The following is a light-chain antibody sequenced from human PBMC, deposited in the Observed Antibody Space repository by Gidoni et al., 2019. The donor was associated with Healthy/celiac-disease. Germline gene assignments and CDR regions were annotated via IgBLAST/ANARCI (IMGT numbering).Light chain of an antibody. CDR3: QQSYSTPLT. J-gene: IGKJ4*01. Sequence: DIQMTQSPSSLSASVGDRVTITCRASQSISSYLNWYQQKPGNAPKLLIFAASSWQSGVPARFSGSGSGTDFTLTISSLQPEDFATDYCQQSYSTPLTFGGXTKVEIK. CDR1: QSISSY. V-gene: IGKV1-39*01. CDR2: AAS.